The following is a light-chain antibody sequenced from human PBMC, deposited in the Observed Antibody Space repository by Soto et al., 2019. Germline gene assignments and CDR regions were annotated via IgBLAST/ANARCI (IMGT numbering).Light chain of an antibody. J-gene: IGKJ4*01. Sequence: EIVLTQSPATLSLSPGERATLSCRARQSVRTYLAWYQQKPGQAPRLLIYDASSRATGIPGRFSGSGSGTDFTLSISSLEPEDFAVYYCQQRSNWPLTFGGGSKVEIK. CDR2: DAS. CDR1: QSVRTY. CDR3: QQRSNWPLT. V-gene: IGKV3-11*01.